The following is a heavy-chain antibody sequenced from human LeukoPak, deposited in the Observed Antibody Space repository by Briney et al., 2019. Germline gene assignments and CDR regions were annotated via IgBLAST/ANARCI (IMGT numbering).Heavy chain of an antibody. Sequence: PGGSLRLSCAASGFTFSSYSMNWVRQAPGKGLEWVSSIISSSGYIYYADSLKGRFTISRDNAKNSLYLQMNSLRAEDTAVYYCARTPGGSFDYWGQGTLVTVSS. CDR3: ARTPGGSFDY. V-gene: IGHV3-21*01. CDR2: IISSSGYI. J-gene: IGHJ4*02. CDR1: GFTFSSYS. D-gene: IGHD2-15*01.